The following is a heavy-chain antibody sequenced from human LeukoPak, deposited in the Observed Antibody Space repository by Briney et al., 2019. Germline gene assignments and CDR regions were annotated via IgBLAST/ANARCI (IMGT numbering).Heavy chain of an antibody. CDR3: ARAVAVAGTLGDY. D-gene: IGHD6-19*01. V-gene: IGHV1-2*02. J-gene: IGHJ4*02. CDR2: INPNSGGT. Sequence: GASVKVSCKASGYTFTGYYMHWVRQAPGQGLEWMGWINPNSGGTNYAQKFQGRVTMTRDTSISTAYMELSRLRSDDTAVYYCARAVAVAGTLGDYWGQGTLVTVSS. CDR1: GYTFTGYY.